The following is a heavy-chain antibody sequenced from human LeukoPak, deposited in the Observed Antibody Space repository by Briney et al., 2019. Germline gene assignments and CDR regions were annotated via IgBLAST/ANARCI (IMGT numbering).Heavy chain of an antibody. CDR2: IIPVFATA. Sequence: ASVKVSCQASRGTFINYVISWVRQAPGQGLEWMGGIIPVFATANYAQKFQDRVTITADESTSTAYMELSSLRSEDTAVYYCARVVSIAAAGNGYLDYWGQGTLVTVSS. V-gene: IGHV1-69*01. CDR1: RGTFINYV. CDR3: ARVVSIAAAGNGYLDY. J-gene: IGHJ4*02. D-gene: IGHD6-13*01.